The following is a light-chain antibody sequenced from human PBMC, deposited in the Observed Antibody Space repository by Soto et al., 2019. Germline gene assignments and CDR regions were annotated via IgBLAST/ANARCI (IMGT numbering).Light chain of an antibody. Sequence: QSALTQPPSASGSPGQSVTISCTGTSSDVGAYDYVSWYQQHPGKAPKLMIYEINKRPSGVPDRFSGSKSGNTASLTVSGLQAEDEADYYCSSFARSNNFPYVFGTGTKVTVL. CDR1: SSDVGAYDY. J-gene: IGLJ1*01. CDR3: SSFARSNNFPYV. V-gene: IGLV2-8*01. CDR2: EIN.